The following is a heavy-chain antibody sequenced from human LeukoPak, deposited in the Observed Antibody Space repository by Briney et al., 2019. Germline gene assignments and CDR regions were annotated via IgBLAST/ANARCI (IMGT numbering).Heavy chain of an antibody. D-gene: IGHD6-19*01. J-gene: IGHJ6*02. CDR3: TTIAVAEYYGMDV. V-gene: IGHV3-15*01. Sequence: GGSLRLSCAASGFTFSNAWMSWVRQAPGKGLEWVGRIKSKTDGGTTDYAAPVKGRFTISRDDSKNTLYLQMNSLKTEDTAVSYCTTIAVAEYYGMDVWGQGTTVTVSS. CDR2: IKSKTDGGTT. CDR1: GFTFSNAW.